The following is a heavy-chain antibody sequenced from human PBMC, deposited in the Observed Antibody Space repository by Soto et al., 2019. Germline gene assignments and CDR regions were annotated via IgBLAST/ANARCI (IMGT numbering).Heavy chain of an antibody. Sequence: EVQLLESGGDFKQPGGSLRLSCEGSGFNFSNYALNWVRQAPGKRLEWVSEISGNSGTTYYAASVKGRFTISRDNSKKTLYLQMNSLRADDTAVYYCAKGRAITVFGVITPFDSWGQGTLVTVSS. J-gene: IGHJ4*02. CDR2: ISGNSGTT. D-gene: IGHD3-3*01. V-gene: IGHV3-23*01. CDR1: GFNFSNYA. CDR3: AKGRAITVFGVITPFDS.